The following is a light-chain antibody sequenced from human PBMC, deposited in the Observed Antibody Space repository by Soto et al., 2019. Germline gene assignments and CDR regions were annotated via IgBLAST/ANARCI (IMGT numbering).Light chain of an antibody. J-gene: IGLJ1*01. CDR3: SSYTSSRAYV. Sequence: QSALTQPASVSGSPGQSITISCTGTSSDVGGYNYVSWYQQRSGKAPKLMIHEVSNRPSGVSNRFSGSKSGNTASLTISGLQAEDEADYYCSSYTSSRAYVFGLGTKLTVL. CDR1: SSDVGGYNY. CDR2: EVS. V-gene: IGLV2-14*01.